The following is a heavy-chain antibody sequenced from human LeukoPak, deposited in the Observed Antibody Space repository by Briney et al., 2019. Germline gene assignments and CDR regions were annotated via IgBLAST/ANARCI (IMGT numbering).Heavy chain of an antibody. CDR3: ASGRTAGYSCYFEY. D-gene: IGHD2-15*01. CDR2: MNPNSGST. V-gene: IGHV1-8*03. J-gene: IGHJ4*02. Sequence: GASVSPSSKPSGYTFSSYVLNRVRQATGQGLEWMGWMNPNSGSTGYAQKFQGRVTITRNTSISTPYMELSGLRSEDTAVYYCASGRTAGYSCYFEYWGQGTLVTVSS. CDR1: GYTFSSYV.